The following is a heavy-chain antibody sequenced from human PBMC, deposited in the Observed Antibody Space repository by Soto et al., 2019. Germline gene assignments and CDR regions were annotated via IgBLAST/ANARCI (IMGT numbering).Heavy chain of an antibody. CDR1: GYTFTKYG. Sequence: QVQLVQSGAEVKNPGASVKVSCKTSGYTFTKYGVGWVRQAPGQGLEWMGGISGSSGNANYAEKVQGRITLTTDTSTSTSYIELRSLRSDDTSVYYYAIKIAGLGAEYDYWGQGTLVTGSS. CDR3: AIKIAGLGAEYDY. V-gene: IGHV1-18*01. CDR2: ISGSSGNA. J-gene: IGHJ4*02. D-gene: IGHD3-16*01.